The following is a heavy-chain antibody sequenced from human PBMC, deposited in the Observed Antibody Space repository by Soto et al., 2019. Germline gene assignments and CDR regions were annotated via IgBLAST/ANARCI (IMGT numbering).Heavy chain of an antibody. CDR2: VSSDGSGK. Sequence: QVQLVESGGGVVQPGRSLRLSCSASGFTFSSFGMHWLRQAPGKGLEWVAVVSSDGSGKFYVDSVKGRFIISRDNSKNTLYLEMNNLRVVDTSVYFCAKDKARLQTYYHFWGQGTLVTVSS. J-gene: IGHJ4*02. D-gene: IGHD3-22*01. CDR3: AKDKARLQTYYHF. V-gene: IGHV3-30*18. CDR1: GFTFSSFG.